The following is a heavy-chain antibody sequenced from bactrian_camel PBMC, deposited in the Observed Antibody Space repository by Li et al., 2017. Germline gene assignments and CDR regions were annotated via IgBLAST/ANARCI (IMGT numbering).Heavy chain of an antibody. V-gene: IGHV3S53*01. CDR3: AADRRRHGPPSLRPGDYSV. CDR2: IYTGLGRA. J-gene: IGHJ4*01. CDR1: GSIYNDNC. Sequence: HVQLVESGGGSVQAGGSRRLSCTPSGSIYNDNCMGWIRQAPGMEREAVAAIYTGLGRAHYADSVLGRFSISKDNARNWLDLQMDSLEPGDTARYYCAADRRRHGPPSLRPGDYSVWGQGTQVTVS. D-gene: IGHD2*01.